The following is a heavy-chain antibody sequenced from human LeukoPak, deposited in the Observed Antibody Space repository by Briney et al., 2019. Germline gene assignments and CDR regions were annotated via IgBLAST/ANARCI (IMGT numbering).Heavy chain of an antibody. D-gene: IGHD1-14*01. CDR3: ASNRDGEFDY. J-gene: IGHJ4*02. V-gene: IGHV4-39*01. CDR1: GGSISRSKW. Sequence: PSETLSLTCALSGGSISRSKWWSWVRQPPGKGLEWIGSIYYSGSTYYNPSLKSRVTISVDTSKNQFSLKLSSVTAADTAVYYCASNRDGEFDYWGQGTLVTVSS. CDR2: IYYSGST.